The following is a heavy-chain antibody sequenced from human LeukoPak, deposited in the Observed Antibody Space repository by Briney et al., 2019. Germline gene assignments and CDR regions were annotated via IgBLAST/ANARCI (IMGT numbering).Heavy chain of an antibody. CDR3: AKAVY. Sequence: PGGSLRLSCVASGFTFCASWMTWVRQAPGKGLEWVSAISGSGGSIYYADSVKGRFTISRDNSKNTLYLQMNSLRAEDTAVYYCAKAVYWGQGTLVTVSS. J-gene: IGHJ4*02. CDR1: GFTFCASW. V-gene: IGHV3-23*01. CDR2: ISGSGGSI.